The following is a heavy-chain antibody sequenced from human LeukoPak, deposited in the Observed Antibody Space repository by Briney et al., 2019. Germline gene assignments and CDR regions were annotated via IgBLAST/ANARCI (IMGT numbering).Heavy chain of an antibody. J-gene: IGHJ4*02. V-gene: IGHV3-21*01. CDR3: ARDLWFGHDGDY. CDR2: ISSSSSYI. D-gene: IGHD3-10*01. Sequence: ETLSLTCTVSGGSISSSSYYWGWIRQPPGKGLEWVSSISSSSSYIYYADSVKGRFTISRDNAKNSLYLQMNSLRAEDTAVYYCARDLWFGHDGDYWGQGTLVTVSS. CDR1: GGSISSSS.